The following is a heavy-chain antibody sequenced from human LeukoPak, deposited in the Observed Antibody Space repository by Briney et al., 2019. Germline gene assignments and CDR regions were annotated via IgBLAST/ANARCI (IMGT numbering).Heavy chain of an antibody. CDR3: ARRAYCGGDCYLDY. D-gene: IGHD2-21*02. Sequence: GESLTISCKGSGYSFTTYWIGWVRQMPGKGLEWMGIIYPGDSDTIYSPSFQGQVIISADKSISTAYLQWSSLKASDTAMYYCARRAYCGGDCYLDYWGQGTLVTVSS. V-gene: IGHV5-51*03. J-gene: IGHJ4*02. CDR2: IYPGDSDT. CDR1: GYSFTTYW.